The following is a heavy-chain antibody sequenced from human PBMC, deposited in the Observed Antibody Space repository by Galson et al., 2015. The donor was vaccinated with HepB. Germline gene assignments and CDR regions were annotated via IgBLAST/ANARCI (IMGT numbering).Heavy chain of an antibody. CDR1: GFTFDDYT. D-gene: IGHD3-22*01. CDR3: GKGHSSGYPQSMIHY. V-gene: IGHV3-43*01. CDR2: ISWDGVT. Sequence: SLRLSCAASGFTFDDYTMHWVRQAPGKGLEWVSLISWDGVTYYADSVKGRFTISRDNNKSSLYLQMNSLRSEDTALYYCGKGHSSGYPQSMIHYWGQGTLVTVSS. J-gene: IGHJ4*02.